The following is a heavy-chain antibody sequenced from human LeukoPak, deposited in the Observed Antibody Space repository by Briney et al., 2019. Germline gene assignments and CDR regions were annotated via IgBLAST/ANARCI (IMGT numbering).Heavy chain of an antibody. Sequence: SQTLSLTCTVSGGSISSGAYDWGWIRQHPKRGLDYVGYINHSGSTYYNPSLKSRVTISVDTSKNQFSLKLSSVTAADTAVYYCARDKSITGTTAWFDPWGQGTLVTVSS. D-gene: IGHD1-7*01. CDR1: GGSISSGAYD. J-gene: IGHJ5*02. V-gene: IGHV4-31*03. CDR2: INHSGST. CDR3: ARDKSITGTTAWFDP.